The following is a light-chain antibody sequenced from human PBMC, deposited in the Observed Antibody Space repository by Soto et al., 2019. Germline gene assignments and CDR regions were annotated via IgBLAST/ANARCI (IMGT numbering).Light chain of an antibody. CDR3: QVWDSSSDVV. J-gene: IGLJ2*01. CDR2: YDS. CDR1: NIGSKS. Sequence: YELTQPPSVSVAPGKTARITCGGNNIGSKSVHWYQQKPGQAPVLVIYYDSDRPSGIPERFSGSNSGNTATLTISRVEAGDEADYYCQVWDSSSDVVFGGGTKVTVL. V-gene: IGLV3-21*04.